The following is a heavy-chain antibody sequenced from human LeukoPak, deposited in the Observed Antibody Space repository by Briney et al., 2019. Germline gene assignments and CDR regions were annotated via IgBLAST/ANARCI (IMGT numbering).Heavy chain of an antibody. D-gene: IGHD5-18*01. J-gene: IGHJ4*02. V-gene: IGHV4-4*07. CDR3: ARDRGYSYGVDS. CDR1: GGSIKSYY. CDR2: IYASGTT. Sequence: SETLSLTCTVSGGSIKSYYWSWIRQPAGEGLEWLGHIYASGTTNYNPSLNSRVTMSVDTSKNQFSLKLSSVTAADTAVYYCARDRGYSYGVDSWGQGTLVTVSS.